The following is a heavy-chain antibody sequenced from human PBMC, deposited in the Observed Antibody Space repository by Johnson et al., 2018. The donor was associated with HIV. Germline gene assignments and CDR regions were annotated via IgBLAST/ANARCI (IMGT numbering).Heavy chain of an antibody. Sequence: QVLLVESGGGVVQPGRSLRLSCAASGFTFSTYGMHWVRQAPGKGLEWVAFIRYDGSNKYYADSVRGRFTISTDNSKDMVYLQVNSLRGEDTALYYCIKETGANSAFDIWGQGTTVTVSS. V-gene: IGHV3-30*02. CDR3: IKETGANSAFDI. D-gene: IGHD1-7*01. CDR2: IRYDGSNK. CDR1: GFTFSTYG. J-gene: IGHJ3*02.